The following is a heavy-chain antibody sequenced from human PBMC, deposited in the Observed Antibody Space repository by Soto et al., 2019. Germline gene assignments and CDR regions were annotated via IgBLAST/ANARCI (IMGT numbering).Heavy chain of an antibody. D-gene: IGHD3-10*01. CDR1: GGTFSSYA. V-gene: IGHV1-69*13. CDR2: IIPIFGTA. J-gene: IGHJ4*02. Sequence: SVKVSCKASGGTFSSYAISWVRQAPGQGLEWMGGIIPIFGTANYAQKFQGRVTITADESTSTAYMELSSLRSEDTAVYYCASRGPNTDPYMYYFDYWGQGTLVTVSS. CDR3: ASRGPNTDPYMYYFDY.